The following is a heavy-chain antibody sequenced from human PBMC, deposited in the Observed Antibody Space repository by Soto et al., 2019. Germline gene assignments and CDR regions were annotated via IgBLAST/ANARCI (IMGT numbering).Heavy chain of an antibody. CDR1: GYTLTELS. CDR2: FDREDGET. CDR3: AKDPWEPRPFDY. Sequence: ASVKVSCKVSGYTLTELSMHWVRQAPGKGLEWMGRFDREDGETIYAQKFQGRVTMTEDTSTDTAYMELSSLRSEDTAVYYCAKDPWEPRPFDYWGQGTLVTVSS. J-gene: IGHJ4*02. D-gene: IGHD1-26*01. V-gene: IGHV1-24*01.